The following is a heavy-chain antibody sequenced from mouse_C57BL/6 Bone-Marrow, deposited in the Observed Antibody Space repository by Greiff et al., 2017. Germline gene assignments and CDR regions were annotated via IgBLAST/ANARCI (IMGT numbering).Heavy chain of an antibody. CDR1: GYTFTSYW. J-gene: IGHJ1*03. D-gene: IGHD1-1*01. CDR3: AEYDYCSSYWYFDV. Sequence: QVQLQQPGAELVKPGASVKLSCKASGYTFTSYWMHWVKQRPGQGLEWIGMLHPTSGSTTYNEKFTSKATLTVDKSSSTAYMQLSSLTTRRSAVYYGAEYDYCSSYWYFDVWGTGTTVTVSS. CDR2: LHPTSGST. V-gene: IGHV1-64*01.